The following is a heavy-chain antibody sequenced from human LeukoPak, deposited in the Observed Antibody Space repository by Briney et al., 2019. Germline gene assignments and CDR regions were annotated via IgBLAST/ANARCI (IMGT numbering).Heavy chain of an antibody. Sequence: SETLSLTCTVSGGSISSSSYYWGWIRQPPGKGLEWIGSIYYSGSTYYNPSLRSRVTISVDTSKNQFSLKLSSVTAADTAVYYCASGDMWATYAFDIWGQGTMVTVSS. V-gene: IGHV4-39*01. CDR2: IYYSGST. CDR3: ASGDMWATYAFDI. CDR1: GGSISSSSYY. D-gene: IGHD2-15*01. J-gene: IGHJ3*02.